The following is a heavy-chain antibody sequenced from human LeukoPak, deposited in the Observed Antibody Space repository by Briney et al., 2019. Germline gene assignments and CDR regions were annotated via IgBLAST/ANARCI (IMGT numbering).Heavy chain of an antibody. CDR3: ATGNYYDSRGYYTFGH. CDR1: GFAFNKYW. Sequence: GGSLRLSCAASGFAFNKYWMHWVRHAPGKGLVWVPRINGDGSTTSYADSVKGGFTISRDNAKNTLYLQMSSLRAEDTAVYYCATGNYYDSRGYYTFGHWGQGTLVTVPS. D-gene: IGHD3-22*01. V-gene: IGHV3-74*01. J-gene: IGHJ4*02. CDR2: INGDGSTT.